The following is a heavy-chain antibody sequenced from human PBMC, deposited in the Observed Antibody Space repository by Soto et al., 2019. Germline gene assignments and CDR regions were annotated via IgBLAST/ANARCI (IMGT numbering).Heavy chain of an antibody. J-gene: IGHJ4*02. CDR1: GGSISSSNW. V-gene: IGHV4-4*02. Sequence: PSETLSLTCAVSGGSISSSNWWSWVRQPPGKGLEWIGYIYHSGSTNYNPSLKSRVTISIDTSKNQFSLQLSSVTAADTAVYFCARYPRLDCWGQGTLVTVSS. CDR3: ARYPRLDC. CDR2: IYHSGST.